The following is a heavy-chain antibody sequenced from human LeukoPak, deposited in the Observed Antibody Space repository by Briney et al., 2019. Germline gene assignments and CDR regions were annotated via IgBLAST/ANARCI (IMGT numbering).Heavy chain of an antibody. Sequence: SETLSLTRAVSGGSISSGNWWSWVRQPPGKGLEWIGEIYHSGSTNYNPSLKSRVTISVDKSKNQFSLKLSSVTAADTAVYYCARKISAAGSRWFDPWGQGTLVTVSS. D-gene: IGHD6-13*01. J-gene: IGHJ5*02. CDR1: GGSISSGNW. CDR3: ARKISAAGSRWFDP. V-gene: IGHV4-4*02. CDR2: IYHSGST.